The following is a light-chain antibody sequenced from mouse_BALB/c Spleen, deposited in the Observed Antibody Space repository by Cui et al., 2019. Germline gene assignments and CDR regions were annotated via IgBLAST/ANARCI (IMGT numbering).Light chain of an antibody. CDR1: ENIYSN. Sequence: DIQMTQSPASLSVSVGETVTITFRASENIYSNLAWYQQKQGRSPQLLVYDATNLADGVPSRFSGSGSGTQYSLKINSLQSEDFGSYYCQHFWGTPYTFGGGTKLEIK. J-gene: IGKJ2*01. CDR3: QHFWGTPYT. V-gene: IGKV12-46*01. CDR2: DAT.